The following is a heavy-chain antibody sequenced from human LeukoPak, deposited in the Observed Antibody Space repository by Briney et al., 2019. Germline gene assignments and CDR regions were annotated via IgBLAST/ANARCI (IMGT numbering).Heavy chain of an antibody. CDR2: MHQSGII. CDR1: GFTVSSNY. J-gene: IGHJ4*02. V-gene: IGHV4-4*01. CDR3: ASADYYRIDF. D-gene: IGHD3-10*01. Sequence: GSLRLSCAASGFTVSSNYMSWVRQPPGKGLEWIGEMHQSGIINYNPSLKSRVTMSLDKAKKQFSLKLSSVTAADTSVYFCASADYYRIDFWGQGTLVTVSS.